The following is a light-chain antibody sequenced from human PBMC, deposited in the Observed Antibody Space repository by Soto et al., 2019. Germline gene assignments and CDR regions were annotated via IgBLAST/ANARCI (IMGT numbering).Light chain of an antibody. CDR2: STT. J-gene: IGLJ1*01. CDR1: SGSVSTAHN. Sequence: QAVVTQESSFSVSPGGTVTLTCGLISGSVSTAHNPNWYQQTPGQAPRTLIYSTTTRSSGVPDRVSGSILGNKAALTITGAQADDESDYYCALFMGNGISVFGTGTKLTVL. CDR3: ALFMGNGISV. V-gene: IGLV8-61*01.